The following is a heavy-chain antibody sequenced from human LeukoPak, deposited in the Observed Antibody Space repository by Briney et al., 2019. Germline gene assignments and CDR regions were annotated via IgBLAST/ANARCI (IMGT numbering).Heavy chain of an antibody. J-gene: IGHJ3*02. Sequence: PSETLSLSCTDSGGSISSSTYNWDWIRQPPGKGLEWIGRISYSGSTYYNPSLKSRVTISVDTSKNQFSLQLNSVTPEDTAVYYCARGVRKAFDIWGQGTMVTVSS. CDR2: ISYSGST. V-gene: IGHV4-39*07. CDR1: GGSISSSTYN. CDR3: ARGVRKAFDI.